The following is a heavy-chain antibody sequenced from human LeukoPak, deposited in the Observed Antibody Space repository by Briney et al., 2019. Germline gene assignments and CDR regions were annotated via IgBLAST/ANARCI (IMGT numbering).Heavy chain of an antibody. CDR2: ISTGSRHI. J-gene: IGHJ4*02. V-gene: IGHV3-21*01. CDR3: ARDPSGDGYNKFDY. CDR1: GFTFSNYI. Sequence: PGGSLGLSCTASGFTFSNYIMNWVRQAPGKGLELVSSISTGSRHIYYAASVKGRFTISRDDAKNSLYLQMNSLRAEDTAVYYCARDPSGDGYNKFDYWGQGTLVTVSP. D-gene: IGHD5-24*01.